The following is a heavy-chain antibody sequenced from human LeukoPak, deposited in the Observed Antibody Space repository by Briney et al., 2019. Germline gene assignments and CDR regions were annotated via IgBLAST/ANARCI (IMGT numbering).Heavy chain of an antibody. CDR3: ARHRMPDALASAFDY. V-gene: IGHV4-39*01. CDR1: GGSISSSGFY. J-gene: IGHJ4*02. Sequence: SETLSLTCTVSGGSISSSGFYWDWIRQPPGKGLEWIGAIFYSGNTYYNPSLKSRVTISVDTSKNQFSLKLSSVTAADTAVYYCARHRMPDALASAFDYWGQGILVTVSS. D-gene: IGHD2-15*01. CDR2: IFYSGNT.